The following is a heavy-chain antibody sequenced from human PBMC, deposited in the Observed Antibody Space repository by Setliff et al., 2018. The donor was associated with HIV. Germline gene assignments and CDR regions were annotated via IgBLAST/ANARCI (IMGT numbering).Heavy chain of an antibody. CDR1: GRSFSGYY. J-gene: IGHJ4*02. Sequence: SETLSLTCAVYGRSFSGYYWNWIRQSPGKGLEWIGEINHSGGTNYNPSLKGRVAISVDTSRNQFSLRVTSVTAADTAVYYCTRSLVVTAHLDYWGQGTLVTVSS. D-gene: IGHD2-21*02. V-gene: IGHV4-34*01. CDR3: TRSLVVTAHLDY. CDR2: INHSGGT.